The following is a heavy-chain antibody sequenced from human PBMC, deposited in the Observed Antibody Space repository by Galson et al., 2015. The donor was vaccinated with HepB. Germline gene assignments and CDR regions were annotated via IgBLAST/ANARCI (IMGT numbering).Heavy chain of an antibody. CDR1: GFTFSSYA. J-gene: IGHJ3*02. CDR2: ISNSNSGGNT. V-gene: IGHV3-23*01. CDR3: AKKGVIGVGNNWFDSWGQGTLVTVSSGSGYYKVDAFDI. Sequence: SLRLSCAASGFTFSSYAMSWVRQAPGKGLEWVSIISNSNSGGNTYYADSVKGRSTISRDNSKNTLFLQMNSLRADDTAVYYCAKKGVIGVGNNWFDSWGQGTLVTVSSGSGYYKVDAFDIWGQGTMVTVSS. D-gene: IGHD3-3*01.